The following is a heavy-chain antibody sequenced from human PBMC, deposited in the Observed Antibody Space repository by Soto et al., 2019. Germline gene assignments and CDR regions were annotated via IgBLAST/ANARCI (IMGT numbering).Heavy chain of an antibody. D-gene: IGHD6-13*01. Sequence: QVQLVQSGAEVKKPGASVKVSCKASGYTFTSYGISWVRQAPGQGLEWMGWISAYNGNTNYAQKLQGRVTMTTDTSTSTAYMELRSRRSDDTAVYYCARVPGIAAAGDYNYYGMDVWGQGTTVTVSS. J-gene: IGHJ6*02. CDR2: ISAYNGNT. CDR3: ARVPGIAAAGDYNYYGMDV. CDR1: GYTFTSYG. V-gene: IGHV1-18*01.